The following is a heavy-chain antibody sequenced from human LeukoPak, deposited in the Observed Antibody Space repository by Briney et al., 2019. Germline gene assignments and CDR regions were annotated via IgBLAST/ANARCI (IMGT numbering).Heavy chain of an antibody. Sequence: PGGSLRLSCAAFGFTFSGYTLHWVRQAPGKGLEYVSAIISHGGSTHYADSVKGRFTVSRDNSENTLYLQMDSLRAEDMAVYYCARITMGATSANFYYYFLDAWGKGTTVTVSS. J-gene: IGHJ6*03. CDR3: ARITMGATSANFYYYFLDA. V-gene: IGHV3-64*02. D-gene: IGHD3-3*01. CDR1: GFTFSGYT. CDR2: IISHGGST.